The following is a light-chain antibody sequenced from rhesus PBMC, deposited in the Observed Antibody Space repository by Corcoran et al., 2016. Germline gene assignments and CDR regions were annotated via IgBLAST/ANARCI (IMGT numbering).Light chain of an antibody. CDR3: LQHNSSPWT. CDR2: AAS. Sequence: DIQMTQSPSSLSASVGDTVTITCRASQGISSYLNWFQQKPGKAPKLLIYAASRLESGVPSRFSGSGSGTAFTLTIRRLQPAVFAVYYCLQHNSSPWTFGQGTKVEIK. V-gene: IGKV1-28*03. CDR1: QGISSY. J-gene: IGKJ1*01.